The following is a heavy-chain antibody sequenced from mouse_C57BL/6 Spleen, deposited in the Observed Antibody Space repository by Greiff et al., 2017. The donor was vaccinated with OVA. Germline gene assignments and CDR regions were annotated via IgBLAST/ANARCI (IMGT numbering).Heavy chain of an antibody. V-gene: IGHV1-22*01. CDR2: INPNNGGT. D-gene: IGHD1-1*01. J-gene: IGHJ4*01. CDR1: GYTFTDYN. Sequence: VQLQQSGPELVKPGASVKMSCKASGYTFTDYNMHWVKQSHGKSLEWIGYINPNNGGTSYNQKFKGKATLTVNKSSSTAYMELRSLTSEDSAVYYCAGYYGSSQGAMDYWGQGTSVTVSS. CDR3: AGYYGSSQGAMDY.